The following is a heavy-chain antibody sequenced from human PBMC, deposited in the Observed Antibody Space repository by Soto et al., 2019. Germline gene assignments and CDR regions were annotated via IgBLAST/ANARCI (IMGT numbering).Heavy chain of an antibody. CDR2: IIPVFGTP. J-gene: IGHJ4*02. V-gene: IGHV1-69*06. Sequence: QVQLEQSGSEVKKSGSSVKVSCKASGYSFSSHAITWVRQAPGQGLEWMGGIIPVFGTPSYAQKFQGRVTISADKSTNTSYLEVWRLRSEATAVYYCARGGALSTSWYWGDGLDSWGQGTQVTVSS. CDR1: GYSFSSHA. D-gene: IGHD6-13*01. CDR3: ARGGALSTSWYWGDGLDS.